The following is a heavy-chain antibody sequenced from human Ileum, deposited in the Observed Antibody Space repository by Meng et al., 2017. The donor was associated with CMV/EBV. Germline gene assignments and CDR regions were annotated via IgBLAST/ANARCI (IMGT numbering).Heavy chain of an antibody. CDR2: ISSSGTSI. Sequence: SCGASGLTFSRYSMKWVRQAAGKGMQWVSSISSSGTSIYYADSVTGRFTISRDNAKNYLYLHMNSLRAEDTAVYYCARDDGDQPYWGQGPLVTVSS. J-gene: IGHJ4*02. D-gene: IGHD7-27*01. CDR1: GLTFSRYS. V-gene: IGHV3-21*01. CDR3: ARDDGDQPY.